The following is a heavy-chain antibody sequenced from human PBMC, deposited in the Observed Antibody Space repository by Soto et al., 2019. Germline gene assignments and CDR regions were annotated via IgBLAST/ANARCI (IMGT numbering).Heavy chain of an antibody. Sequence: SETLSLTCSVSGGPMSGHSWSWIRQPPGKGLEWIGYIYYSGSTNYNPSLKSRVTISVDTSKNQFSLKLSSVTAADTAVYYCARGAAAKSYYYYGMDVWGQGTTVTVSS. CDR1: GGPMSGHS. CDR2: IYYSGST. V-gene: IGHV4-59*11. D-gene: IGHD6-13*01. J-gene: IGHJ6*02. CDR3: ARGAAAKSYYYYGMDV.